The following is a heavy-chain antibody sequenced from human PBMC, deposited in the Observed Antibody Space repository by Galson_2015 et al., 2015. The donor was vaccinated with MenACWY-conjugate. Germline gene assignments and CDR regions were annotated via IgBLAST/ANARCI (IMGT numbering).Heavy chain of an antibody. Sequence: SLRLSCAASGFTFSNFWMSWVRQAPGKELEWVASIKQDGSEKYLVDSVKGRFTISRDNAENSLFLQMNSLRAEDTAVYYCARGVWGTFDYWGQGTLVTVSS. CDR3: ARGVWGTFDY. CDR1: GFTFSNFW. CDR2: IKQDGSEK. J-gene: IGHJ4*02. D-gene: IGHD3-16*01. V-gene: IGHV3-7*03.